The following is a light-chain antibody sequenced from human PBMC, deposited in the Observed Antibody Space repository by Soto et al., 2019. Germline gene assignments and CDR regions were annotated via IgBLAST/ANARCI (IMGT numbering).Light chain of an antibody. CDR2: DVS. CDR3: SSYTSSSTPYV. Sequence: QSVLTQPASVSGSPGQSITISCTGTSSDVGGYNYVSWYHQHPGKAPKLMIYDVSNRPSGVSNRFSGSKSGNTASLTISGLQAEDEADYYCSSYTSSSTPYVFGTGNKLTVL. J-gene: IGLJ1*01. CDR1: SSDVGGYNY. V-gene: IGLV2-14*01.